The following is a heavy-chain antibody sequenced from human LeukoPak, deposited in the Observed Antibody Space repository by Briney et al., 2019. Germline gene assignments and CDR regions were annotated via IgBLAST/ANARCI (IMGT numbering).Heavy chain of an antibody. J-gene: IGHJ4*02. CDR3: ARESIAVAGAPFDY. CDR2: ISSGSTI. Sequence: GGSLRLSCAASGFTFSSYEMNWVRQAPGKGLEWVSYISSGSTIYDADSVKGRFTISRDNAKNSLYLQMNSLRAEDTAVYYCARESIAVAGAPFDYWGRGTLVTVSS. CDR1: GFTFSSYE. D-gene: IGHD6-19*01. V-gene: IGHV3-48*03.